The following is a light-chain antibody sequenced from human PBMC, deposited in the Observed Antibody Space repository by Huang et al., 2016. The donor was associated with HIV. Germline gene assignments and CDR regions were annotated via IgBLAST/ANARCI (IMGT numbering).Light chain of an antibody. V-gene: IGKV2-30*02. Sequence: DVIMTQSPLLLPVTLGQPAAISCRSSQTLVHTDGNTYLNWFLQRPGQSPRRLIYKVSNRDSGVPERVTGSGSGIEFTLTISRVEAEDVGIYYCMQGTHWPPGTFGQGTNMEIK. CDR2: KVS. J-gene: IGKJ1*01. CDR1: QTLVHTDGNTY. CDR3: MQGTHWPPGT.